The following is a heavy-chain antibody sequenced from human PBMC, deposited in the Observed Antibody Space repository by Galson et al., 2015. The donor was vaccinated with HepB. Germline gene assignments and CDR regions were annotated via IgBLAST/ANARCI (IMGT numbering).Heavy chain of an antibody. J-gene: IGHJ4*02. CDR1: GFTFSSYS. CDR2: ISSSSSTI. CDR3: ARERRVRGVFGDY. Sequence: SLRLSCAASGFTFSSYSMNWVRQAPGKGLEWVSYISSSSSTIYYADSVKGRFTISRDNAKNSLYLQMNSLRAEDTAVYYCARERRVRGVFGDYWGQGTLVTVSS. V-gene: IGHV3-48*04. D-gene: IGHD3-10*01.